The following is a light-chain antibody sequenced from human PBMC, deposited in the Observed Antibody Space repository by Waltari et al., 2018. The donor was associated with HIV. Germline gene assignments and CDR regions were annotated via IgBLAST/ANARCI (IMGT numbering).Light chain of an antibody. CDR3: VSYTEKDTFLL. Sequence: QSALTQPPSASGSPGQSVAISCTGSSNDIGTYNFVSWYQHPPGKAPKLLIYDVTRRPPGIPDRCSGTKSGYTASLTVSDLQVEDEADYYCVSYTEKDTFLLFGGGTKLAV. J-gene: IGLJ2*01. CDR1: SNDIGTYNF. V-gene: IGLV2-8*01. CDR2: DVT.